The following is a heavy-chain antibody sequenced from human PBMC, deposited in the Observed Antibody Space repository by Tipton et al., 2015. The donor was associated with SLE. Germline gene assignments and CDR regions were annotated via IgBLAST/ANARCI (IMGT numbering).Heavy chain of an antibody. CDR1: GFTFSSYW. V-gene: IGHV3-74*01. D-gene: IGHD5-18*01. CDR2: INSDGTST. CDR3: ARGGGYSYGVIRD. Sequence: SLRLFCAASGFTFSSYWMHWVRQAPGKGLVWVSRINSDGTSTGYADSVKGRFTISRDNAKNTLYLQMNSLRAEDTAVYYCARGGGYSYGVIRDWGQGTLVTVSS. J-gene: IGHJ4*02.